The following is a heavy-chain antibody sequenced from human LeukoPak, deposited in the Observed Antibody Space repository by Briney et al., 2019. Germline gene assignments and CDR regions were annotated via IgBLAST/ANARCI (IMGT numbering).Heavy chain of an antibody. CDR3: ARSGSYYHFDY. CDR2: ISDSGGST. CDR1: GFTFSSYA. D-gene: IGHD1-26*01. Sequence: PGGSLSLSCAASGFTFSSYAMSWVRQASGKGLEWVSSISDSGGSTNYADSVKGRFTISRDNSKNTLYLQMNTLRAEDTAEYYCARSGSYYHFDYWGQGTLVTVSS. V-gene: IGHV3-23*01. J-gene: IGHJ4*02.